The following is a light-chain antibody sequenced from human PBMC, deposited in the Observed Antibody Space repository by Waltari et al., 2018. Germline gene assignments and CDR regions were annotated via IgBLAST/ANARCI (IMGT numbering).Light chain of an antibody. CDR3: QQYFTTPRA. CDR2: WAS. J-gene: IGKJ1*01. CDR1: QSLLFSSNHKNY. V-gene: IGKV4-1*01. Sequence: DIVMTQSPDSLALSLGERATINRRSSQSLLFSSNHKNYLAWYQKKPGQPPKLLIYWASTRDSGVPDRFSGSGSGTDFTLTISGLQAEDVAVYYCQQYFTTPRAFGQGTKVEIK.